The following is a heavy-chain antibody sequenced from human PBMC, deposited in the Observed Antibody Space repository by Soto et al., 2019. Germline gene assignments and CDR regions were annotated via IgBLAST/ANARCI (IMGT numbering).Heavy chain of an antibody. D-gene: IGHD5-12*01. V-gene: IGHV1-69*13. CDR2: IIPIFGTA. Sequence: ASVKVSCKASGGTFSSYAISWVRQAPGQGLEWMGGIIPIFGTANYAQKFQGRVTITADESTSTAYMELSSLRSEDTAVYYCARPTEWLQLRGDAFDIWGQGTMVTVSS. J-gene: IGHJ3*02. CDR1: GGTFSSYA. CDR3: ARPTEWLQLRGDAFDI.